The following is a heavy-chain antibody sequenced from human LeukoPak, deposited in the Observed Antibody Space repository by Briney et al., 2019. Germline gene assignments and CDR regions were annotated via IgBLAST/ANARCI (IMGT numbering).Heavy chain of an antibody. CDR3: AIIVVVPAATGLVDDY. D-gene: IGHD2-2*01. V-gene: IGHV3-30*02. CDR2: IRYDGSNK. J-gene: IGHJ4*02. CDR1: GFTFSSYG. Sequence: RTGGSLRLSCAASGFTFSSYGMHWVRQAPGKGLEWVAFIRYDGSNKYYADSVKGRFTISRDNSKNTLYLQMNSLRAEDTAVYYCAIIVVVPAATGLVDDYWGQGTLVTVSS.